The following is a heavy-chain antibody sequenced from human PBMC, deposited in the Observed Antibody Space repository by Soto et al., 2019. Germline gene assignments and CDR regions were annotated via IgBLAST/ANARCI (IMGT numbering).Heavy chain of an antibody. CDR3: ARQHEGYCSGGSCYDDAFDI. CDR2: IYPGDSDT. Sequence: GESLKISCKGSGYSFTSYWIGWVRQMPGKGLEWMGIIYPGDSDTRYSPSFQGQVTISADKSISTAYLQWSSLKASDTAMYYCARQHEGYCSGGSCYDDAFDIWGQGTMVTVSS. J-gene: IGHJ3*02. CDR1: GYSFTSYW. D-gene: IGHD2-15*01. V-gene: IGHV5-51*01.